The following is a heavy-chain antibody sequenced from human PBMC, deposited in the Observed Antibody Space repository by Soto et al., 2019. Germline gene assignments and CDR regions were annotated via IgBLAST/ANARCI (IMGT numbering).Heavy chain of an antibody. CDR3: AKDQRGPTPVRFDY. J-gene: IGHJ4*02. D-gene: IGHD3-10*01. Sequence: GGSLRLSCAASGFTFSDFAMSWVRKAPGKGLEWVSTFTAAGRNTFYADSVKGRFTISRDNSKNTLYLQMNSLRAEDTAVYYCAKDQRGPTPVRFDYWGQGTLVTVSS. CDR2: FTAAGRNT. CDR1: GFTFSDFA. V-gene: IGHV3-23*01.